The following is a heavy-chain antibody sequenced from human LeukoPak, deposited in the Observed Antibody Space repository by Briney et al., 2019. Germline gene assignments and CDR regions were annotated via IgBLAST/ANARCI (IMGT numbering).Heavy chain of an antibody. Sequence: ASVTVSFKASGYTFTSYDINWVRQATGQGLEWMGWMNPNSGNTGYAQKFQGRVTMTRNTSISTAYMELSSLRSEDTAVYYCARVHPSNGPQNDYWGQGTLVTVSS. V-gene: IGHV1-8*01. J-gene: IGHJ4*02. CDR2: MNPNSGNT. D-gene: IGHD2-8*01. CDR3: ARVHPSNGPQNDY. CDR1: GYTFTSYD.